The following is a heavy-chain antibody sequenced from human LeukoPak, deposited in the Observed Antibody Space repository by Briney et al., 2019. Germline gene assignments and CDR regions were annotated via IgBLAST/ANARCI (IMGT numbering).Heavy chain of an antibody. D-gene: IGHD3-16*01. J-gene: IGHJ3*02. CDR3: ATYFAGAETFDI. CDR2: IFPGDSDT. Sequence: GESLQISCKASGNSITTYWIGWVRPKPGKGLEWMGLIFPGDSDTKYSPSFQGHVTISADKSISTADLQWSSLKASDTAMYYCATYFAGAETFDIWGQGTMVTVSS. V-gene: IGHV5-51*01. CDR1: GNSITTYW.